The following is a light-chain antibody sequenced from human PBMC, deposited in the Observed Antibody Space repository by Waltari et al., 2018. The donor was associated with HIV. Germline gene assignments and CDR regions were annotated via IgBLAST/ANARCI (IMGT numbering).Light chain of an antibody. CDR2: EVN. J-gene: IGLJ2*01. CDR3: TSYAGINPVA. Sequence: QSALTQPASVSGSPGQSITVSCTGTSSDVGAYNYVSWYQQHPGKAPKLLIYEVNKRPSGVPDRFSGSKSGNTASLTVSGLQAEDEAEYYCTSYAGINPVAFGGGTNLTVL. V-gene: IGLV2-8*01. CDR1: SSDVGAYNY.